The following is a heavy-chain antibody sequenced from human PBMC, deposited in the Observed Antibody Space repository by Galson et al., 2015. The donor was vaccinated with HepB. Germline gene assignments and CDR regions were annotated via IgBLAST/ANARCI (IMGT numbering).Heavy chain of an antibody. D-gene: IGHD6-13*01. Sequence: SVKVSCKASGYTFTSYDINWVRQATGQGLEWMGWMNPNSGNTGYAQKFQGRVTMTRNTSISTAYMELSSLRSEDTAVYYCARGPPYSSSWYLPFDYWGQGTLVTVSS. CDR2: MNPNSGNT. J-gene: IGHJ4*02. CDR1: GYTFTSYD. CDR3: ARGPPYSSSWYLPFDY. V-gene: IGHV1-8*01.